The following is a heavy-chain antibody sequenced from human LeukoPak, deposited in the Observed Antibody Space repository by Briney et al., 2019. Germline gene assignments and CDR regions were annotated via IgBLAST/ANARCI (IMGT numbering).Heavy chain of an antibody. D-gene: IGHD6-19*01. Sequence: GGSLRLSCAASGFTFSSYWMHWVRQAPGKGLVWVSRINSDGSSTSYADSVKGRFTISRDNSKNTLYLQMNSLRAEDTAVYYCAKVPSIAVAGTGFDYWGQGTLVTVSS. CDR3: AKVPSIAVAGTGFDY. CDR2: INSDGSST. V-gene: IGHV3-74*01. J-gene: IGHJ4*02. CDR1: GFTFSSYW.